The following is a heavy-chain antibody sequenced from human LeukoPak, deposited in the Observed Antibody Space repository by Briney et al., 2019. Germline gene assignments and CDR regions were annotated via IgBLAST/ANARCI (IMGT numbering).Heavy chain of an antibody. V-gene: IGHV3-74*01. CDR2: IDSDGHTT. CDR3: ATLAYGPDY. Sequence: GGSLRLSCAASGFTFSRYWTHWVRQAPGKGLVWVSGIDSDGHTTFYADYVKGRFTISRDNARNTLFLQMNSLGAEDTAVYYCATLAYGPDYWGQGTLVTVSS. D-gene: IGHD3-10*01. J-gene: IGHJ4*02. CDR1: GFTFSRYW.